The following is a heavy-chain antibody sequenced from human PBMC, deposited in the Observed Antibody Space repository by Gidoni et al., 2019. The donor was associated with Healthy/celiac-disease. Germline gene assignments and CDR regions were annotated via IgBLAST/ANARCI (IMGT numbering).Heavy chain of an antibody. J-gene: IGHJ4*02. Sequence: QVQLVQSGAEVKKPGSAVKVACKASGGTDSRYAIRWVRQAPGPGLEWRGGIIPIFGTANYAQKFQGRVTITADESTSTAYMELSSLRSEDTAVYYCARAPYYYGSGSNADYWGQGTLVTVSS. CDR3: ARAPYYYGSGSNADY. D-gene: IGHD3-10*01. CDR2: IIPIFGTA. CDR1: GGTDSRYA. V-gene: IGHV1-69*01.